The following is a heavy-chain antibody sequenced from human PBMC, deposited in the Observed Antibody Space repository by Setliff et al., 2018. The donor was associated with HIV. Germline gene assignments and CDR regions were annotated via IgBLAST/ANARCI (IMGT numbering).Heavy chain of an antibody. CDR1: GFTFDDYG. V-gene: IGHV3-20*04. Sequence: PGGSLRLSCAASGFTFDDYGMNWVRQAPGKGLEWVSGISAGGGSTYYADSVKGRFTVSRDNAKNSLYLQMNSLRAEDTALYYCVREDIVTTGGRLDYYMDVWGKGTTVTVSS. J-gene: IGHJ6*03. CDR2: ISAGGGST. D-gene: IGHD5-12*01. CDR3: VREDIVTTGGRLDYYMDV.